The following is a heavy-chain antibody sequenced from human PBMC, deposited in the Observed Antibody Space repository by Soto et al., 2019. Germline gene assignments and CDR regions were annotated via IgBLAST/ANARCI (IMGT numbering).Heavy chain of an antibody. CDR3: ARVLATVTTGAFDY. CDR1: GYSITAGGYY. V-gene: IGHV4-30-4*01. Sequence: PSETLSLTCFVSGYSITAGGYYWSWIRHHPGKGLEWIGSFYSSGSIIYNPSLRSRVSISGDTSSNQFSMSLTSVTAADTARYYCARVLATVTTGAFDYWGQGTLVTVSS. D-gene: IGHD4-17*01. J-gene: IGHJ4*02. CDR2: FYSSGSI.